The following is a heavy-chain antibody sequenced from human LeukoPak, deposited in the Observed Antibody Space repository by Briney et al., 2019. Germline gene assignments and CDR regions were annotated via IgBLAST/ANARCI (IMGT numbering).Heavy chain of an antibody. CDR2: ISYDGGNK. Sequence: PGGSLRLSCAASGFTFSSYAMHWVRQAPGKGLEWVAVISYDGGNKYYAGSVKGRFTISRDNSKSTLYLQMNSLRAEDTAVYYCAKFLALDDSRDYWGQGTLVTVSS. V-gene: IGHV3-30*18. CDR3: AKFLALDDSRDY. D-gene: IGHD3-22*01. J-gene: IGHJ4*02. CDR1: GFTFSSYA.